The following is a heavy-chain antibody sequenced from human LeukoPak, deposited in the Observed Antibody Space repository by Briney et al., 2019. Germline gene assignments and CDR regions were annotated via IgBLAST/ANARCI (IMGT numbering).Heavy chain of an antibody. CDR2: IRYDGSNK. Sequence: GGSLRLSCAASGFTFSSYGMHWVRQAPGKGLEWVAFIRYDGSNKYYADSVKGRFTISRDNSKNTLYLQMNSLRAEDTAVYYCAKTIAAAWYGPQEALGYFDYWGQGTLVTVSS. CDR1: GFTFSSYG. D-gene: IGHD6-13*01. J-gene: IGHJ4*02. V-gene: IGHV3-30*02. CDR3: AKTIAAAWYGPQEALGYFDY.